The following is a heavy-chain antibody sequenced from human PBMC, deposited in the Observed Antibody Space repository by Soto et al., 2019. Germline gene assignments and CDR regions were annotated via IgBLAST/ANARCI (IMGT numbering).Heavy chain of an antibody. V-gene: IGHV3-30-3*01. Sequence: QVQLVESGGGVVQPGRSLRLSCAASGFTFSSYAMHWVRQAPGKGLEWVAVISYDGSNKYYADSVKGRFTISRDNSKNTLYLQMNSLRAEDTAVYYCARVFRYSSYHFDYWGQGTLVTVSS. D-gene: IGHD6-19*01. CDR1: GFTFSSYA. CDR3: ARVFRYSSYHFDY. CDR2: ISYDGSNK. J-gene: IGHJ4*02.